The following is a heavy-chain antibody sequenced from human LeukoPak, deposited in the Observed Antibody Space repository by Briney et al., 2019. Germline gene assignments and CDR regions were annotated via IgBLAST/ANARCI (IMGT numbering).Heavy chain of an antibody. V-gene: IGHV5-51*01. CDR1: GYSFSNYW. D-gene: IGHD2-15*01. CDR2: IFPGDSDT. Sequence: GESLKISCKGSGYSFSNYWIAWVRQMPGKGLEWMGVIFPGDSDTRYSPSFQGQVTISADKSISTAYLQWSSLKASDTAMYYCARPLRYCSGGSCYSDAFDIWGQGTMVTVSS. CDR3: ARPLRYCSGGSCYSDAFDI. J-gene: IGHJ3*02.